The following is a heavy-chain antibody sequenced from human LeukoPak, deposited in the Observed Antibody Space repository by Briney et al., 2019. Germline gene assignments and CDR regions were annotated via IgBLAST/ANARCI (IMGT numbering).Heavy chain of an antibody. Sequence: GGSLRLSSAASGFIFSSYWMHWVRQAPGKGLVWVSRINSDGSSTSYADSVKGRFTISRDNAKNTLYLQMNSLRAEDTAVYYCTRSKPDFDYGGQGTLVTVSS. D-gene: IGHD4-11*01. V-gene: IGHV3-74*01. CDR1: GFIFSSYW. CDR2: INSDGSST. CDR3: TRSKPDFDY. J-gene: IGHJ4*02.